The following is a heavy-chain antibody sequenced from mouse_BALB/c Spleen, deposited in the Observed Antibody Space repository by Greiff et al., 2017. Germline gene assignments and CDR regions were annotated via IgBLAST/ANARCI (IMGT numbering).Heavy chain of an antibody. J-gene: IGHJ2*01. V-gene: IGHV1-7*01. D-gene: IGHD1-1*01. CDR2: INPSTGYT. Sequence: QVQLKESGAELAKPGASVKMSCTASGYTFTSYWMHWVKQRPGQGLEWIGYINPSTGYTEYNQKFKDKATLTADKSSSTAYMQLSSLTSEDSAVYYCARSGVVATNDWGQGTTLTVSS. CDR1: GYTFTSYW. CDR3: ARSGVVATND.